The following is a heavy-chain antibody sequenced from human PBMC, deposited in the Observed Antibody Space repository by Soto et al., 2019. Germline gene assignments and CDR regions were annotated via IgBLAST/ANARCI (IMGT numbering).Heavy chain of an antibody. Sequence: PGESMKISCKGSGYSFPSHSISSVRQMPGKGLEWMGRIDPSDSYTNYSPSFQGHVTISADKSISTAYLQWSSLKASDTAMYYCARHNTYYDSSGYYFYFGYLGQGTLVNGFS. CDR1: GYSFPSHS. CDR3: ARHNTYYDSSGYYFYFGY. CDR2: IDPSDSYT. D-gene: IGHD3-22*01. J-gene: IGHJ4*02. V-gene: IGHV5-10-1*01.